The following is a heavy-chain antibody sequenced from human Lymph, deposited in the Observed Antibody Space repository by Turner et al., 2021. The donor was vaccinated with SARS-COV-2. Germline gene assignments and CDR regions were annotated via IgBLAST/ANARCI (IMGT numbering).Heavy chain of an antibody. CDR2: ISYDGGHK. V-gene: IGHV3-30*03. CDR1: GFTFISYG. Sequence: QVQLVESGGGVVQPGGSLRLPCAASGFTFISYGMHWVRQAPGKGLEWVAVISYDGGHKSYADSVKGRFTISRDNSKNTLYLQMISLRAEDTAVYYCAWALYYYYGMDVWGQGTTVTVSS. J-gene: IGHJ6*02. CDR3: AWALYYYYGMDV.